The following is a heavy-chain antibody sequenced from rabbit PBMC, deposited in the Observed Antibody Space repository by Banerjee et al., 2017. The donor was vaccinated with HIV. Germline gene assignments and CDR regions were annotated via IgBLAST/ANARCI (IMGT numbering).Heavy chain of an antibody. Sequence: QEQLVESGGGLVQPEGSLTLTCKASGFDFSSNVMCWVRQAPGKGLELIACIGTSSGNTWYASWVNGRFTISRSTSLNTVDLKMTSLTAADTATYFCARDSSAWKYYFHFRGPGTLVTVS. CDR2: IGTSSGNT. CDR1: GFDFSSNV. V-gene: IGHV1S47*01. D-gene: IGHD4-1*01. CDR3: ARDSSAWKYYFHF. J-gene: IGHJ4*01.